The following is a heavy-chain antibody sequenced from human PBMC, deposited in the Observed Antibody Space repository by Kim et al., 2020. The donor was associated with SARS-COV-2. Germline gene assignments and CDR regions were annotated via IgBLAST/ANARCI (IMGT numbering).Heavy chain of an antibody. CDR3: AKEHWVDSLGYYYQGMGV. V-gene: IGHV3-23*01. CDR1: GFTFSSYA. D-gene: IGHD5-12*01. Sequence: GGSLRLSCAASGFTFSSYAMSWVRQAPGKGLEWVSAISGSGGRTYYADSVKGRFTISRDNSKNTLYLQMNSLRAEDTAVYYCAKEHWVDSLGYYYQGMGVWGQGTTVTVSS. CDR2: ISGSGGRT. J-gene: IGHJ6*02.